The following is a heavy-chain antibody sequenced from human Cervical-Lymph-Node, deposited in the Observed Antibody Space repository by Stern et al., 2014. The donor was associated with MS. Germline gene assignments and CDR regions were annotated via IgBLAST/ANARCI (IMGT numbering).Heavy chain of an antibody. CDR1: GGSINTNNYY. J-gene: IGHJ4*02. CDR3: ARTGDDFGDYSLSY. CDR2: IYSSGST. Sequence: QVQLQESGPGLVKPSETLSLTCTVSGGSINTNNYYWGWIRQPPGKGLEWIGNIYSSGSTFYSPSLKSRVTMSVDTSKKQFSLNLSSMTAADTAVYYCARTGDDFGDYSLSYWGQGTLVTVSS. D-gene: IGHD4-17*01. V-gene: IGHV4-39*01.